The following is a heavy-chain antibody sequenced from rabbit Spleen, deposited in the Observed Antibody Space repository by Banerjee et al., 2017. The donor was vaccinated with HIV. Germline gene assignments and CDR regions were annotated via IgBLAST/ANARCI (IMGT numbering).Heavy chain of an antibody. V-gene: IGHV1S40*01. CDR2: IYAGSSGNT. CDR1: GLDFSSYS. D-gene: IGHD8-1*01. CDR3: ARDGTGGSYFAL. Sequence: QSLEESGGDLVKPGASLTLTCTASGLDFSSYSVGWVRQAPGKGLEWIACIYAGSSGNTYYASWAKGRFTISKTSSTTVTLQMTSLTAADTATYFCARDGTGGSYFALWGQGTLVTVS. J-gene: IGHJ4*01.